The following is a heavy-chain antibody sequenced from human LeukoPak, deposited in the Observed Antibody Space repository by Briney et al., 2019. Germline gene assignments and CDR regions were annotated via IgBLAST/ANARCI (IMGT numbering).Heavy chain of an antibody. Sequence: SETLSLTCTVSGGSISSYYWSWIRQPAGKGLEWIGRIYTSGSTNYNPSLKSRVTISVGTSKNQFSLKLSSVTAADTAVYYCARQLHHVGYFDLWGRGTLVTVSS. CDR2: IYTSGST. D-gene: IGHD1-7*01. CDR1: GGSISSYY. CDR3: ARQLHHVGYFDL. J-gene: IGHJ2*01. V-gene: IGHV4-4*07.